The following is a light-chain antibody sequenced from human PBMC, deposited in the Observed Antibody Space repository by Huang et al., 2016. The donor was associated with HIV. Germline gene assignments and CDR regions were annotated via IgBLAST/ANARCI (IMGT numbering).Light chain of an antibody. CDR3: QQPLT. J-gene: IGKJ4*01. Sequence: IQLTQSPSSLSASVGDRVTITCRASQGISSYLAWYQQNPGKAPKLLIYAASTLQSGVPSRFSGSGSGTDFTLTISSLQPEDFATYYCQQPLTFGGGTKVEIK. V-gene: IGKV1-9*01. CDR1: QGISSY. CDR2: AAS.